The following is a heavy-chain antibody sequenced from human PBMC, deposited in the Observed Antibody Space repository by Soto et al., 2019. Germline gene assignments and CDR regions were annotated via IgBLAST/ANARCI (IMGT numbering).Heavy chain of an antibody. Sequence: SGPTLVNPTETLTLTCTVSGFSLRNARMGVSWIRQPPGKALEWLALIYWNDDKRYSPSLKSRLTITKDTSKNQVVLTMTNMDPVDTATYYCAHTQADYDFWSGPSNWFDPWGQGTLVTVSS. D-gene: IGHD3-3*01. J-gene: IGHJ5*02. CDR2: IYWNDDK. CDR1: GFSLRNARMG. CDR3: AHTQADYDFWSGPSNWFDP. V-gene: IGHV2-5*01.